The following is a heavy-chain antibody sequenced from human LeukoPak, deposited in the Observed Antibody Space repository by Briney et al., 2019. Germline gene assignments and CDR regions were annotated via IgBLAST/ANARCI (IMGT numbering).Heavy chain of an antibody. Sequence: GASVKVSCKVSGDTFTGYYMHWVRQAPGQGLEWMGWINPNSGGTNYAQKFQGRVTMTRDTSISTAYMELSRLRSDDTAVYYCARGPSAFWSGYGFYYYMDVWGKGTTVTVSS. J-gene: IGHJ6*03. V-gene: IGHV1-2*02. CDR2: INPNSGGT. CDR1: GDTFTGYY. D-gene: IGHD3-3*01. CDR3: ARGPSAFWSGYGFYYYMDV.